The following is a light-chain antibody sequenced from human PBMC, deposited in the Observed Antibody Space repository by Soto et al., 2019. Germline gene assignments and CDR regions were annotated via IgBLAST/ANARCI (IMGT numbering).Light chain of an antibody. CDR2: DAS. Sequence: IQMTQSPSTLSASVGDRVTITCRASQSISDWLAWYQQRPGKAPELLIFDASTLKSGVPSRFSGSGSGTQFTLTISGLQPDDSATYYCQRYDSYSYTLGQGTKVDSK. J-gene: IGKJ2*01. CDR3: QRYDSYSYT. V-gene: IGKV1-5*01. CDR1: QSISDW.